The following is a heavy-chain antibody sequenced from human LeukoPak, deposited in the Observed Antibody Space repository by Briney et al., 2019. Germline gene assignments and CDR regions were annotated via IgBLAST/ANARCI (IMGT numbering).Heavy chain of an antibody. V-gene: IGHV1-2*02. CDR1: GYTFTGYY. CDR3: ARIRDGYNDAYDI. J-gene: IGHJ3*02. CDR2: INPNSGGT. D-gene: IGHD5-24*01. Sequence: VKVSCKASGYTFTGYYMHWVRQAPGQGLEWMGWINPNSGGTNYAQKFQGRVTMTRDTSISTAYMELSRLRSEDTAVYYCARIRDGYNDAYDIWGQGTMVTVSS.